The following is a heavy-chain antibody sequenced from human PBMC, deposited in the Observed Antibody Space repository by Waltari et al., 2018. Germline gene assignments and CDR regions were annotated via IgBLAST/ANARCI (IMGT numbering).Heavy chain of an antibody. CDR2: VNPNNGGT. Sequence: QVQLVQSGAEVKKPGASVKVSCKASGYPFTGYYMHWVRQAPGQGLEWMGWVNPNNGGTNYAQKFQGRVTMTRDTSISTAYMELSRLRSDDTAVYYCARNHADFPIYGSWGQGTLVTVSS. CDR3: ARNHADFPIYGS. D-gene: IGHD3-3*01. J-gene: IGHJ5*02. CDR1: GYPFTGYY. V-gene: IGHV1-2*02.